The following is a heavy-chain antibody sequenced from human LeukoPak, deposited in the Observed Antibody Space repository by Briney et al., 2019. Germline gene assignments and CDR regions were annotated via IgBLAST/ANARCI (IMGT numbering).Heavy chain of an antibody. CDR1: GFTFSSYW. V-gene: IGHV3-7*01. Sequence: PGGSLKLSCAASGFTFSSYWMSWVRQAPGKGLEWVANIKQDGSEKYYVDSVKGRFTISRDNAKNSLYLQMNSLRAEDTAVYYCAELGITMIGGVWGKGTTVTISS. CDR3: AELGITMIGGV. J-gene: IGHJ6*04. CDR2: IKQDGSEK. D-gene: IGHD3-10*02.